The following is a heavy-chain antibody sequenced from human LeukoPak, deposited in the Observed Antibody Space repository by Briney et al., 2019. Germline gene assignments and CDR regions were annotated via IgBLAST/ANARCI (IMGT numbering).Heavy chain of an antibody. D-gene: IGHD2-15*01. Sequence: ASVKVSCKVSGYTLTELSMHWVRQAPGQGLEWMGIINPSGGSTSYAQKFQGRVTMTRDTSTSTVYMELSSLRSEDTAVYYCARSPPAATTNWFDPWGQGTLVTVSS. V-gene: IGHV1-46*01. CDR2: INPSGGST. CDR1: GYTLTELS. J-gene: IGHJ5*02. CDR3: ARSPPAATTNWFDP.